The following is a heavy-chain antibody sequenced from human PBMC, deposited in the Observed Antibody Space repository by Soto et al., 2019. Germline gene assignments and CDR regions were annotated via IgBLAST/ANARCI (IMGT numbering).Heavy chain of an antibody. D-gene: IGHD4-4*01. CDR3: AKPSSNYDYFQH. Sequence: GGSLRLSCAASGFTFTSYAMHWVRQAPGKGLEWLTVISYDGSNKYYADSVKGRFTISRDNSKNTLYLQMNSLRPEDTAVYYCAKPSSNYDYFQHWGQGTLVTVSS. CDR1: GFTFTSYA. V-gene: IGHV3-30*18. J-gene: IGHJ1*01. CDR2: ISYDGSNK.